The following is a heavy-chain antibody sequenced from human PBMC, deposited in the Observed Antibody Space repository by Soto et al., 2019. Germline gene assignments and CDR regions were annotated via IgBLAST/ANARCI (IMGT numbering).Heavy chain of an antibody. Sequence: QVQLVESGGGVVQPGRSLRLSCAASGFTFSSYAMHWVRQAPGKGLEWVAVISYDGSNKYYADSVKGRFTISRDNSKNTLYLQMNSLRAEDTAVYYCARASIVGATKFDYWGQGPLVTVSS. CDR1: GFTFSSYA. D-gene: IGHD1-26*01. V-gene: IGHV3-30-3*01. J-gene: IGHJ4*02. CDR3: ARASIVGATKFDY. CDR2: ISYDGSNK.